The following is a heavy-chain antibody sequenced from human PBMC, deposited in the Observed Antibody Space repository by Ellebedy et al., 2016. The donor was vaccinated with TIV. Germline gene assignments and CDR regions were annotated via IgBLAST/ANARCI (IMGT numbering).Heavy chain of an antibody. CDR1: GFTFSSYA. Sequence: GESLKISXAASGFTFSSYAMSWVRQAPGKGLEWVSAISGSGGSTYYADSVKGRFTISRDNAKNSLYLQMNSLRDEDTAVYYCARETITYSMFESGFGYWGQGTLVTVSS. V-gene: IGHV3-23*01. J-gene: IGHJ4*02. CDR3: ARETITYSMFESGFGY. CDR2: ISGSGGST. D-gene: IGHD3-10*02.